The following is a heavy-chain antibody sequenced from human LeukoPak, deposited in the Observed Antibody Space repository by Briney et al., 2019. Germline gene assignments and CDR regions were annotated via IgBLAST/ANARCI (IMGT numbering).Heavy chain of an antibody. V-gene: IGHV3-23*01. CDR3: AKGHGSGWYGYFDY. J-gene: IGHJ4*02. CDR2: ISSGGDSI. Sequence: PGGSLRLSCAASRFTLSSYVFGSVRQAPGRGVEWVSTISSGGDSISYADPVKGRFAISRDNSQSTLFLELNSLRAEDTAVYYCAKGHGSGWYGYFDYWGQGTLVTVSS. D-gene: IGHD6-19*01. CDR1: RFTLSSYV.